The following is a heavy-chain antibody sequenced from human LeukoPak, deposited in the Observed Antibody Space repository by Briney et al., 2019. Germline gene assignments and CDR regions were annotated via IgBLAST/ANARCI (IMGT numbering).Heavy chain of an antibody. D-gene: IGHD6-6*01. Sequence: GASLKVSCKASGYTFTGYYMHWVRQAPGQGLGWMGWINPDSGGTNYAQKFKGRVTMTRDTSISTAYMELSRLRSDDTAVYYCAIQPYSSSSYFDYWGQGTLVTVSS. CDR3: AIQPYSSSSYFDY. CDR2: INPDSGGT. J-gene: IGHJ4*02. V-gene: IGHV1-2*02. CDR1: GYTFTGYY.